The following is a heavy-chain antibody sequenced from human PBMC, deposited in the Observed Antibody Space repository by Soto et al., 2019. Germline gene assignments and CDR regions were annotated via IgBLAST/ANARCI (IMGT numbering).Heavy chain of an antibody. CDR2: ISSSSSYT. CDR1: GFTFSDYY. D-gene: IGHD6-13*01. Sequence: GGSLRLSCAASGFTFSDYYMSWIRQAPGKGLEWVSYISSSSSYTNYADSVKGRFTISRDNAKNSLYLQMNSLRAEDTAVYYCARDLANSSSWLSWFDPWGQGTRVTLSS. CDR3: ARDLANSSSWLSWFDP. V-gene: IGHV3-11*06. J-gene: IGHJ5*02.